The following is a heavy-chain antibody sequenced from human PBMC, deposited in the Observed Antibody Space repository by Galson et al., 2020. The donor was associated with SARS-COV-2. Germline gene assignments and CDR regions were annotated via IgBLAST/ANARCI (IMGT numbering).Heavy chain of an antibody. CDR2: FYTSGST. D-gene: IGHD2-8*02. V-gene: IGHV4-4*07. Sequence: ETSETLSLTCTVSDGSISSYYWSWIRQPAGKGLEWIGRFYTSGSTNYNPSLKSRVTMSVDTSKNQFSLKLNSMTAADTAVYYCARAGSTGWVFDYWGQGTLVTVSS. CDR1: DGSISSYY. J-gene: IGHJ4*02. CDR3: ARAGSTGWVFDY.